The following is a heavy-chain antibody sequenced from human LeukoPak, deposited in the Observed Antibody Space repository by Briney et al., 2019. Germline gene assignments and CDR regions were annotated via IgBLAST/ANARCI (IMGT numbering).Heavy chain of an antibody. V-gene: IGHV4-59*01. Sequence: SETLSLTCTVSGGSISSYYWSWVRQPPRKGLEWIGYIYYSGSSNYNPSLKSRVTMSVDTSKKQFSLRVSSVTAADTAVYYCARTEYYFDHWGQGTLVTVSS. CDR2: IYYSGSS. CDR1: GGSISSYY. D-gene: IGHD3-10*01. J-gene: IGHJ4*02. CDR3: ARTEYYFDH.